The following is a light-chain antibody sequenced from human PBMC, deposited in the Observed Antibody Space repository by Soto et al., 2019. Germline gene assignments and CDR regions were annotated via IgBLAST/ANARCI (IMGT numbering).Light chain of an antibody. Sequence: QSVLTQPPSVSGAPGQRVTISCTGSSSNIGAGYDVHWYQQLPGTAPKLLIYDNTNRPSGVPDRFSGSKSGTSASLAITGLLAEDEADYYCQSYDSSLSEIFGGGTKVTVL. J-gene: IGLJ2*01. V-gene: IGLV1-40*01. CDR2: DNT. CDR3: QSYDSSLSEI. CDR1: SSNIGAGYD.